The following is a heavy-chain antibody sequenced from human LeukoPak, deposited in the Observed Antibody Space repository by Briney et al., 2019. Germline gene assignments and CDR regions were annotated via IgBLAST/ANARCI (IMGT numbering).Heavy chain of an antibody. CDR1: RDTFDTYW. J-gene: IGHJ5*02. D-gene: IGHD2-2*01. V-gene: IGHV5-51*01. CDR3: ACREFTSPWPEP. CDR2: IYPGDSRT. Sequence: GQPLKISCKGSRDTFDTYWIGWVRQLPGKGLEWMGVIYPGDSRTRYNPSFQGQVTISADKSISTAYLQWSSLKASDSAMYYCACREFTSPWPEPWGQGTLVTVSS.